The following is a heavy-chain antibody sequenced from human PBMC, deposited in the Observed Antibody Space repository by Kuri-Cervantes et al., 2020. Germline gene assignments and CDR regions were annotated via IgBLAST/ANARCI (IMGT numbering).Heavy chain of an antibody. D-gene: IGHD2-2*01. V-gene: IGHV3-30-3*01. CDR1: GFTFSSYA. CDR3: ATRGRGEARYCSSTSCYEGWFDP. J-gene: IGHJ5*02. CDR2: ISYDGSNK. Sequence: GESLKISCAASGFTFSSYAMHWVRQAPGKGLEWVAVISYDGSNKYYADSVKGRFTISRDNSKNTLYLQMNSLRAEDTAVYYCATRGRGEARYCSSTSCYEGWFDPWGQGTLVTVS.